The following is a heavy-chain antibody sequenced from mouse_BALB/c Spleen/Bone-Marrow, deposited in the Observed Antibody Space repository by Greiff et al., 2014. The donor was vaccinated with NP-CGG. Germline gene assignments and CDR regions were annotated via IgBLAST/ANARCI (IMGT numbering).Heavy chain of an antibody. J-gene: IGHJ3*01. CDR3: ARLITTGGFAY. CDR2: ILPGSGTT. CDR1: GYTFSTYW. D-gene: IGHD2-4*01. Sequence: QVQLKESGAELMKPGASVKISCKATGYTFSTYWIEWVKQRPGHGLEWIGEILPGSGTTNYNEKFKGKATFTADTSSNTAYMQLSSLTSEDSAAYYCARLITTGGFAYWGQGTLVTVSA. V-gene: IGHV1-9*01.